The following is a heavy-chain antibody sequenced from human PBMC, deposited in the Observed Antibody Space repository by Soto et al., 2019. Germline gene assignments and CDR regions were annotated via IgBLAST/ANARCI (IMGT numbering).Heavy chain of an antibody. Sequence: SETLSLTCTVSGGSISSGNYYWSWIRQPPGKGLEWIGETHHSGSTNYNPSLKSRVTISVDKSKNHFSLKLSSVTAADTAVYYRARSEATVLDYWGQGTLVTVS. D-gene: IGHD4-17*01. J-gene: IGHJ4*02. CDR2: THHSGST. CDR3: ARSEATVLDY. CDR1: GGSISSGNYY. V-gene: IGHV4-39*07.